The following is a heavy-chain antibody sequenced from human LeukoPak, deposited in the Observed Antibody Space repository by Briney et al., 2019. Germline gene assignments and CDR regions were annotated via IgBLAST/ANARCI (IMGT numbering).Heavy chain of an antibody. CDR1: GFTFSSYG. J-gene: IGHJ3*02. V-gene: IGHV3-20*04. Sequence: GGSLRLSCAASGFTFSSYGMSWVRQAPGKGLEWVSGINWNGGSTGYADSVKGRFTISRDNAKNSLYLQMNSLRAEDTALYYCARSLGAYYYDSSGPEDAFDIWGQGTMVTVSS. D-gene: IGHD3-22*01. CDR2: INWNGGST. CDR3: ARSLGAYYYDSSGPEDAFDI.